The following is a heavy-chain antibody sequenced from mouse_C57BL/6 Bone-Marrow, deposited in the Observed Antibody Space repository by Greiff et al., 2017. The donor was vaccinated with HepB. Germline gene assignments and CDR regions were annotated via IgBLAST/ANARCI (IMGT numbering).Heavy chain of an antibody. D-gene: IGHD1-1*01. Sequence: EVMLVESGGDLVKPGGSLKLSCAASGFTFSSYGMSWVRQTPDKRLEWVATISSGGSYTYYPDSVKGRFTISRDNAKNTLYLQMSSLKSEDTAMYYCARHDYGGYFDVWCTGTTVTVSS. CDR2: ISSGGSYT. CDR1: GFTFSSYG. V-gene: IGHV5-6*02. J-gene: IGHJ1*03. CDR3: ARHDYGGYFDV.